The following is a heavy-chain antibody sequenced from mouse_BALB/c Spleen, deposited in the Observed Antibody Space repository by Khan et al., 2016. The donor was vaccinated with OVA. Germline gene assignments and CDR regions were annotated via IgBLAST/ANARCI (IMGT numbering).Heavy chain of an antibody. Sequence: EVQLQESGPGLAKPSQSLSLTCSVTGYSITSGYYWNWIRQFPGNKLEWMGFISYDGTNNYNPSLKNRISITRDTSKNQFFLKLNSVTTEDTATYYCARTGTGWYFDVWGAGTTVTVSS. V-gene: IGHV3-6*02. D-gene: IGHD4-1*01. J-gene: IGHJ1*01. CDR1: GYSITSGYY. CDR3: ARTGTGWYFDV. CDR2: ISYDGTN.